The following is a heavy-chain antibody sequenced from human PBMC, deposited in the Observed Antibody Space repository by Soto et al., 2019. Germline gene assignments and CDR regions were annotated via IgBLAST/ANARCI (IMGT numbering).Heavy chain of an antibody. J-gene: IGHJ4*02. V-gene: IGHV3-9*01. Sequence: PGGSLRLSCAASGFTFDDYAMHWVRQAPGKGLEWVSGISWNSGSIGYADSVKGRFTISRDNAKNSLYLQMNSLRAEDTALYYCAKVGQQGYWGQGTLVTVSS. D-gene: IGHD5-18*01. CDR2: ISWNSGSI. CDR3: AKVGQQGY. CDR1: GFTFDDYA.